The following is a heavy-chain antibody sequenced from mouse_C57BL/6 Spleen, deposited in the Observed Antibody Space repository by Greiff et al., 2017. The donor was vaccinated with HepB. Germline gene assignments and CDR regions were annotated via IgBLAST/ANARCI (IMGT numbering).Heavy chain of an antibody. Sequence: VQLQQSGAELVKPGASVKLSCKASGYTFTSYWMHWVKQRPGQGLEWIGMIHPNSGSTNYNEKFKSKATLTVDKSSSTAYMQLSSLTSEDSAVYYCARSLVLRWDYWGQGTTLTVSS. J-gene: IGHJ2*01. V-gene: IGHV1-64*01. CDR2: IHPNSGST. CDR3: ARSLVLRWDY. D-gene: IGHD1-1*01. CDR1: GYTFTSYW.